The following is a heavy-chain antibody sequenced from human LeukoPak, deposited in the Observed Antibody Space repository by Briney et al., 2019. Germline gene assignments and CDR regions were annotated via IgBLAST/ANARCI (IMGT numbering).Heavy chain of an antibody. J-gene: IGHJ4*02. D-gene: IGHD5-18*01. V-gene: IGHV1-69*05. Sequence: SVKVSCKASGGTFSSYAISWVRQAPGQGLEWMGGIIPIFGTASYAQKFQGRVTITTDESTSTAYMELSSLRSEDTAVYYCARDVSDTAMVIGSVSFDYWGQGTLVTVSS. CDR1: GGTFSSYA. CDR3: ARDVSDTAMVIGSVSFDY. CDR2: IIPIFGTA.